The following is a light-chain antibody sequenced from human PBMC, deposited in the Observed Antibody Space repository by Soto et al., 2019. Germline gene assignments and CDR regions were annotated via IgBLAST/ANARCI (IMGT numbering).Light chain of an antibody. CDR3: QQSYSTPRT. J-gene: IGKJ1*01. CDR2: AAS. Sequence: DIQMTQSPSSLSASVGDRVTITCRASQSISSYLNWYQQKPGKAPKLLMYAASSLQSGVPSRFSGRGSGTDFSLTISSLQPEDFATYYCQQSYSTPRTFXQGTKVDIK. CDR1: QSISSY. V-gene: IGKV1-39*01.